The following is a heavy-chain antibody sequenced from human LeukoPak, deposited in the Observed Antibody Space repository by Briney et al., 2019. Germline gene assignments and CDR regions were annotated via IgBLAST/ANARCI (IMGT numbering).Heavy chain of an antibody. CDR3: ARVPPDWLGTSAYYPAIFDY. V-gene: IGHV4-39*07. J-gene: IGHJ4*02. D-gene: IGHD4/OR15-4a*01. CDR2: IYYNGKT. CDR1: GGSITNYNHY. Sequence: PSETLSLTCTVSGGSITNYNHYWGWIRQPPGKGLEWIASIYYNGKTYHNPSLKSRVTISVDTSKNHFSLKLTSVTAADTAVYFCARVPPDWLGTSAYYPAIFDYWGQGTLVTVSS.